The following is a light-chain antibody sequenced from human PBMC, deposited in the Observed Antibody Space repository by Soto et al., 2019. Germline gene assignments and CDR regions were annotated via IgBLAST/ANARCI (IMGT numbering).Light chain of an antibody. CDR3: SSYAGINNLGV. Sequence: QSALTQPPSASGSPGQSVTISWTETSSDVGGYKYVSWYQQHPGKAPKLMIFEVNKRPSGVPDRFSGSKSGNTASLTVSGLQAEDEADYYCSSYAGINNLGVFGTGTKVTVL. J-gene: IGLJ1*01. CDR2: EVN. V-gene: IGLV2-8*01. CDR1: SSDVGGYKY.